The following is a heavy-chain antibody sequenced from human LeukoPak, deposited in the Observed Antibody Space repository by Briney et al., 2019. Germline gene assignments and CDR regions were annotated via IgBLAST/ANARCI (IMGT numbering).Heavy chain of an antibody. D-gene: IGHD3-9*01. CDR3: AREPVLRYFDWFSEFDY. V-gene: IGHV1-2*02. CDR2: INPNSGGT. Sequence: EWXGXINPNSGGTNYAQKFQGRVTMTRDTSISTAYMELSRLRSDDTAVYYCAREPVLRYFDWFSEFDYWGQGTLVTVSS. J-gene: IGHJ4*02.